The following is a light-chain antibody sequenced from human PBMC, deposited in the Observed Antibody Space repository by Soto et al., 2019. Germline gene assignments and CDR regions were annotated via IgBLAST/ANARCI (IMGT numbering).Light chain of an antibody. J-gene: IGKJ1*01. Sequence: DIQMTQSPSTLSASVRDRVTITCRASQSISTWLAWYQQKPGKAPKLLIYDASSLQGGVPSRFSGSGSGTEFTLTISSLHPDDFATYYCQQYDSYSRTFGQGTKVDSK. V-gene: IGKV1-5*01. CDR3: QQYDSYSRT. CDR1: QSISTW. CDR2: DAS.